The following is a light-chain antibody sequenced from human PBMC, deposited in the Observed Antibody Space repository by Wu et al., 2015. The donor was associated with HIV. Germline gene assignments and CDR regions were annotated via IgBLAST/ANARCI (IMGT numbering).Light chain of an antibody. CDR1: QSLGTY. J-gene: IGKJ4*01. CDR3: QQRSNWLLT. CDR2: EAS. Sequence: EIVLTQSPATLSSSPGERVTLSCRASQSLGTYLAWYQQKPGQAPRLPIYEASSRATGIPDRFTASGSGTDFTLTISNLEPEDFAVYYCQQRSNWLLTFGGGTRVEDQT. V-gene: IGKV3-11*01.